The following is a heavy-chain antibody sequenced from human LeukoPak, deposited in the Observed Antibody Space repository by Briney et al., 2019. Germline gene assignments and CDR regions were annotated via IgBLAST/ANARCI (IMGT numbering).Heavy chain of an antibody. D-gene: IGHD2-8*01. CDR3: ARDRMLRSAKASAVEVSGWYFDL. CDR2: TYYRSKWYN. Sequence: SQTLSLTCAISGDSVSSNSAAWNWIRQSPSRGLEWLGRTYYRSKWYNAYAVSVKSRITINPDTSKNQFSLKLSSVTAADTAVYYCARDRMLRSAKASAVEVSGWYFDLWGRGTLVTVSS. CDR1: GDSVSSNSAA. V-gene: IGHV6-1*01. J-gene: IGHJ2*01.